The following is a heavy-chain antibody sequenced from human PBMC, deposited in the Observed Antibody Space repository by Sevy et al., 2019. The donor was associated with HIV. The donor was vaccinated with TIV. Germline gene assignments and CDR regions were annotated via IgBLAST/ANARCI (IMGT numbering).Heavy chain of an antibody. V-gene: IGHV3-7*01. CDR2: IKQDGSEK. CDR1: GFTFSSYW. Sequence: GGSLRLSCAASGFTFSSYWMSWVRQAPGKGLEWVANIKQDGSEKYYVDSVKGRFTISRDNAKNSLYLQMNSLRAEATAVYYCARESGTVVVPAAIIWFDPWGQGTLVTVSS. D-gene: IGHD2-2*01. J-gene: IGHJ5*02. CDR3: ARESGTVVVPAAIIWFDP.